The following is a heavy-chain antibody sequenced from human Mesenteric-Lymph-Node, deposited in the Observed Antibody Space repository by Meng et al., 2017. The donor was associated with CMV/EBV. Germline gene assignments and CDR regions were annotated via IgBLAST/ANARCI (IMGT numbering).Heavy chain of an antibody. CDR3: AKYQVVINSAYYYYGMDV. CDR2: IKQDGSEK. D-gene: IGHD3-22*01. V-gene: IGHV3-7*03. CDR1: GFTFSAYW. J-gene: IGHJ6*02. Sequence: GESLKISCAASGFTFSAYWMTWVRQAPGKGLEWVANIKQDGSEKNYVDSVKGRFTISRDNAKNTLYLQMNSLRAEDTAVYYCAKYQVVINSAYYYYGMDVWGQGTTVTVSS.